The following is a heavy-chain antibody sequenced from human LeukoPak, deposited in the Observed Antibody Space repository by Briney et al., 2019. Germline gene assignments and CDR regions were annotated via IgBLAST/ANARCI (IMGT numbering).Heavy chain of an antibody. V-gene: IGHV3-23*01. CDR2: ISGSGGST. CDR3: ARDTNAHGFGGVAFFDY. CDR1: GFTFSDYY. J-gene: IGHJ4*02. D-gene: IGHD3-10*01. Sequence: TGGSLRLSCAASGFTFSDYYMSWIRQAPGKGLEWVSAISGSGGSTYYADSVKGRFTISRDNSKNTLYLQMNSLKAEDTAVYYCARDTNAHGFGGVAFFDYWGQGTLVTVSS.